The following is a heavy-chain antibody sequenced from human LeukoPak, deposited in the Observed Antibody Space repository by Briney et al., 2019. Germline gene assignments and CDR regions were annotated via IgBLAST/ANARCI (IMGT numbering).Heavy chain of an antibody. V-gene: IGHV1-2*02. Sequence: ASVKVSCKASGYTFTGYYMHWVRQAPGQGLGWMGWINPNSGGTSYAQKFQGRVTMTRDTSISTAYMELSRLRSDDTAVYYCARGLEEQSIVVVPAAFDYWGQGTLVTVSS. CDR1: GYTFTGYY. J-gene: IGHJ4*02. CDR3: ARGLEEQSIVVVPAAFDY. D-gene: IGHD2-2*01. CDR2: INPNSGGT.